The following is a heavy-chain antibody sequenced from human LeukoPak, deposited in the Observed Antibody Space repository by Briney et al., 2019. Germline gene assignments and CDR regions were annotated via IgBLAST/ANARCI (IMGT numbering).Heavy chain of an antibody. Sequence: ASVKVSCKASGYTFTSYYMHWVRQAPGQGLEWMGIVNPSGGSTSYAQKFQGRVTMIRDTSISTAYMELSRLRSDDTAVYYCAREGRPSISMMGTSTKPAFDIWGQGTMVTVSS. V-gene: IGHV1-46*01. D-gene: IGHD3-22*01. CDR1: GYTFTSYY. CDR3: AREGRPSISMMGTSTKPAFDI. J-gene: IGHJ3*02. CDR2: VNPSGGST.